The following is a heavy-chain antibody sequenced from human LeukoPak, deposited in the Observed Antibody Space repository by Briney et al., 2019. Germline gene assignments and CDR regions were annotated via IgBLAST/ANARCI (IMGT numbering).Heavy chain of an antibody. V-gene: IGHV3-7*03. CDR1: GFTFSTYW. J-gene: IGHJ4*02. D-gene: IGHD3-22*01. CDR2: IKQDGSEK. CDR3: ARDLGYYDSNY. Sequence: GGSLRLSCAASGFTFSTYWMSWVRQAPGKGLELVANIKQDGSEKYYVDSVKGRFTISRDNAKNSLYLQMNSLRAEDTAVYYCARDLGYYDSNYWGQGTLVTVSS.